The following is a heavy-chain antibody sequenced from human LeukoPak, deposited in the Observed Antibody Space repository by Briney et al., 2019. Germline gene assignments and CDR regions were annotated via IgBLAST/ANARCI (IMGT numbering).Heavy chain of an antibody. CDR1: GGSISSSSYY. CDR3: ARGSGAFDI. J-gene: IGHJ3*02. CDR2: INHSGCT. V-gene: IGHV4-39*07. Sequence: SETLSLTCTVSGGSISSSSYYWSWIRQPPGKGLEWIGEINHSGCTNYNPSLKSRVTISVDTSKNQFSLKLSSVTAADTAVYYCARGSGAFDIWGQGTMVTVSS.